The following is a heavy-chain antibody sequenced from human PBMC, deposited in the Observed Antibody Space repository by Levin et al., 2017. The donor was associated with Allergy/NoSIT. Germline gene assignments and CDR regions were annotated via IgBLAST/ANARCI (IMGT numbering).Heavy chain of an antibody. V-gene: IGHV4-28*01. CDR1: GSSITEFIW. Sequence: TASETLSLTCAVSGSSITEFIWWGWIRQTPGKGLEWIGYIYHSGATQYNPSLKSRATLSVDSSKNEIFLSLSSLTAVAPAVYYCARMARAHGIDNWGQGTLVAVS. CDR2: IYHSGAT. CDR3: ARMARAHGIDN. J-gene: IGHJ4*02.